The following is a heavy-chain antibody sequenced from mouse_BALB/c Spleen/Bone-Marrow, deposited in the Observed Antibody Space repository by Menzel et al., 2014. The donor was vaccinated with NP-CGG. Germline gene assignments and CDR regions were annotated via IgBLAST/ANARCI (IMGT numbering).Heavy chain of an antibody. J-gene: IGHJ1*01. V-gene: IGHV5-9-3*01. Sequence: EVKLVESGGGLAKPGGSLQLSCAASGFTFSTYAMSWVRQTPEKRLEWAATISSSGSYTYYPDSVKGRFTISRDNAKNTLYLQMSSLRSEDTAMFYCSRLRMITTYFDVWGAGTTVTVSS. CDR1: GFTFSTYA. CDR3: SRLRMITTYFDV. D-gene: IGHD2-4*01. CDR2: ISSSGSYT.